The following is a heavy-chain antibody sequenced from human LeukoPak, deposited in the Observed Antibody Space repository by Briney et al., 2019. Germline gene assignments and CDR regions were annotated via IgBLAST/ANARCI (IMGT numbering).Heavy chain of an antibody. CDR1: GGSITSSGHY. D-gene: IGHD6-19*01. CDR2: IYYSGAT. CDR3: ARHKWLEPTDY. Sequence: AETLSLTCTVSGGSITSSGHYWGWIRQPPGKGLEWIGSIYYSGATYHNPSLKSRLTISVDTSKNQFSLKLSSVAAADTAVYYCARHKWLEPTDYWGQATLVTVSS. V-gene: IGHV4-39*01. J-gene: IGHJ4*02.